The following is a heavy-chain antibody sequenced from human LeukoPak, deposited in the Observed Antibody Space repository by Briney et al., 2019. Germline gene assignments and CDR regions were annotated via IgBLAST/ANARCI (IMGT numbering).Heavy chain of an antibody. CDR3: ARHWGLEYRPYGMDV. CDR2: INSDGSST. Sequence: PGGSLRLSCAASGFTFSSYWMHWVRQAPGKGLVWVSRINSDGSSTSYADSVKGRFTISRDNAKNSLYLQMNSLRAEDTAVYYCARHWGLEYRPYGMDVWGQGTTVTVSS. CDR1: GFTFSSYW. V-gene: IGHV3-74*01. J-gene: IGHJ6*02. D-gene: IGHD7-27*01.